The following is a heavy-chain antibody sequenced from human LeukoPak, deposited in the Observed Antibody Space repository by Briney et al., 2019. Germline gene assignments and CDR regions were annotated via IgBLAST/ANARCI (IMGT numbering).Heavy chain of an antibody. V-gene: IGHV3-15*01. CDR2: IKSKTDGGTT. CDR3: TTVFSGGISDY. J-gene: IGHJ4*02. D-gene: IGHD1-14*01. CDR1: GFPFCNAW. Sequence: PGGSLRLSCAASGFPFCNAWMSWVRQAPGKGLEWVGHIKSKTDGGTTGYAAPVKGRITISRDDSKNTLYLQMNSLKTEDTAVYYCTTVFSGGISDYWGQGTLVTVSS.